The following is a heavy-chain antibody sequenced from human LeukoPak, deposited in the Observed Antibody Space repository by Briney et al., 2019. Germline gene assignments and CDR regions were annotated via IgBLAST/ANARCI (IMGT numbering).Heavy chain of an antibody. CDR1: GFTVSSNY. CDR3: AKTSHYSIVGNTPVFDY. Sequence: GSLRPSRAAPGFTVSSNYMSWVRQAPGKGLEWVSATSGSGGSTYYADSVKGRFTISRDNSKNTLYLQMNYLRAEDTAVYYCAKTSHYSIVGNTPVFDYWGQGTLVTVSS. D-gene: IGHD1-26*01. CDR2: TSGSGGST. J-gene: IGHJ4*02. V-gene: IGHV3-23*01.